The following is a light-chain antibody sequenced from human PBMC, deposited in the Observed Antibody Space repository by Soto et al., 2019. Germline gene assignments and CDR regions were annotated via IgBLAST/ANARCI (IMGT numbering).Light chain of an antibody. J-gene: IGKJ5*01. CDR2: ETI. CDR1: QSVTNY. Sequence: EIVLTQSPATLSLSPGERATLSCRASQSVTNYLAWYQQKAGQAPRLLIYETIHRATGIPARFSGSGSGTDFTLTISSLEPEDIAVYYSQHRSHWLITFGQGTRLQ. V-gene: IGKV3-11*01. CDR3: QHRSHWLIT.